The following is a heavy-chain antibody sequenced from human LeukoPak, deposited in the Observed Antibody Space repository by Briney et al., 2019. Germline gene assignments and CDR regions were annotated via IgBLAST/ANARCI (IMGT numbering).Heavy chain of an antibody. J-gene: IGHJ2*01. D-gene: IGHD4-17*01. Sequence: GGSLRLSCAASGFTFSSYDMHWVRQATGKGLEWVSVIGTAGDTYYPGSVKGRFTISREKSKNSLYLQMNSLGAGGRAVYYCGRGGKIGTTVTSLIPSRYFDLWGRGTLVTVSS. CDR2: IGTAGDT. V-gene: IGHV3-13*01. CDR3: GRGGKIGTTVTSLIPSRYFDL. CDR1: GFTFSSYD.